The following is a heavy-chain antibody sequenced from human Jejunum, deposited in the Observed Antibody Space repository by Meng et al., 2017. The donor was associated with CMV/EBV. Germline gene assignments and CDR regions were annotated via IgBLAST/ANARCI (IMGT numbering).Heavy chain of an antibody. CDR2: IIGSGVST. V-gene: IGHV3-23*01. CDR1: GFTFGSYA. D-gene: IGHD2-2*01. J-gene: IGHJ4*02. CDR3: AKGRTTTARLPYD. Sequence: CAASGFTFGSYAMTWVRQAPGKGLEWVSSIIGSGVSTYYTDSVKGRFTISRDNSKNTVSLQMNSLRAEDTAVYYCAKGRTTTARLPYDWGQGTLVTVSS.